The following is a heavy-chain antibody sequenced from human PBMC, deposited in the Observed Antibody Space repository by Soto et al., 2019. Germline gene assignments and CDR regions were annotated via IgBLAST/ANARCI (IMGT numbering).Heavy chain of an antibody. V-gene: IGHV4-39*07. CDR2: FYSSGTI. Sequence: SVTCSVSGYYVADPGYYWGLLKKHPGRGLEWLGSFYSSGTIIYNPYLKSRLSISGDTSRNQFSMTLTSVTAADTALFYGARMYSSGSGWFHLCGQGTLVSVSS. J-gene: IGHJ5*02. CDR1: GYYVADPGYY. CDR3: ARMYSSGSGWFHL. D-gene: IGHD6-19*01.